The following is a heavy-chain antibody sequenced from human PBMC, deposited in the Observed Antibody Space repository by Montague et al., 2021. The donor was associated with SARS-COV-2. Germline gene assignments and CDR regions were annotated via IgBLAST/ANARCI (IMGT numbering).Heavy chain of an antibody. Sequence: SLRLSCAASGFTFSSYGMHWVHQAPGKGLEWVAVISYDGSNKYYADSVKGRFTISRDNSKNTLYLQMNSLRAEDTAVYYCARDLTYYDILTGYFAESPHYYYYYGMDVWGQGTTVTVSS. CDR3: ARDLTYYDILTGYFAESPHYYYYYGMDV. J-gene: IGHJ6*02. V-gene: IGHV3-33*05. D-gene: IGHD3-9*01. CDR1: GFTFSSYG. CDR2: ISYDGSNK.